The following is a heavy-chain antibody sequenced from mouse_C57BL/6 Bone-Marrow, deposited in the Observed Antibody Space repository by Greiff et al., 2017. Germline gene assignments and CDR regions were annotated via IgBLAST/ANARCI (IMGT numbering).Heavy chain of an antibody. J-gene: IGHJ4*01. D-gene: IGHD2-3*01. V-gene: IGHV1-69*01. CDR1: GYTFTSYW. CDR2: IDPSASYT. Sequence: QVQLQQPGAELVMPGASVKLSCKASGYTFTSYWMHWVKQRPGQGLEWIGEIDPSASYTNYNQKFKGKATLTVDKSSSTAYMQLSSLTSKDSAVYYGAREGYFEDYYAMDYWGQGTSVTVSS. CDR3: AREGYFEDYYAMDY.